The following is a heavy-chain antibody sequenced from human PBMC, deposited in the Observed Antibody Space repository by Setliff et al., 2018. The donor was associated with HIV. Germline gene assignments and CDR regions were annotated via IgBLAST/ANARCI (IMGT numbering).Heavy chain of an antibody. CDR3: ARDPRYSSVWFRNGGVDY. D-gene: IGHD6-19*01. CDR1: GYTLSTYG. CDR2: ISAHSGYA. J-gene: IGHJ4*02. V-gene: IGHV1-18*01. Sequence: ASVKVSCKASGYTLSTYGISWVRQAPGQGLEWMGWISAHSGYAKSAQKFQGRVTMDTDTSTNTACMELRDLRSEDTAVYYCARDPRYSSVWFRNGGVDYWGQGTLVTVSS.